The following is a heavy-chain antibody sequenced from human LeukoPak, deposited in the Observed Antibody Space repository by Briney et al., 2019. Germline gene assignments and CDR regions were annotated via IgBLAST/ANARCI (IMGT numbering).Heavy chain of an antibody. D-gene: IGHD1-26*01. Sequence: GASVKVSCKASGYTFSSYDINWVRQATGQGLEWMGWMNPNSGNTGYAQKFQGRVTMTSNTSISTAYMELSSLRSEDTAVYYCARDVPSGSYRRDYYYYGMDVWGQGTTVTVSS. CDR2: MNPNSGNT. J-gene: IGHJ6*02. CDR3: ARDVPSGSYRRDYYYYGMDV. V-gene: IGHV1-8*01. CDR1: GYTFSSYD.